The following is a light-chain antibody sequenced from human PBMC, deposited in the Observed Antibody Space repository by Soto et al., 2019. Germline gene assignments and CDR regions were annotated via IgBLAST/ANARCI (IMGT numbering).Light chain of an antibody. V-gene: IGLV1-40*01. CDR1: SSNIGGGYD. CDR2: DNS. J-gene: IGLJ1*01. CDR3: QSYDRSLSGSRV. Sequence: QSVLTQPPSVSGAPGQRVTISCTGSSSNIGGGYDVHWYQQLPGKAPKLLIYDNSNRPSGVPDRFSGSKSGSTASLAITGLQEEDEADYYCQSYDRSLSGSRVFGAGTKLTVL.